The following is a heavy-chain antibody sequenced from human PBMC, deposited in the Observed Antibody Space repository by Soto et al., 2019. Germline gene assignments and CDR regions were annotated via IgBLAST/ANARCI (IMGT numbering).Heavy chain of an antibody. J-gene: IGHJ4*02. V-gene: IGHV1-46*01. CDR3: ARSQEVVVVPAAPIDY. Sequence: QVQLVQSGAEVKKPGASVKVSCKTSGYTFSNYYINWVRQAPGQGHEWMGRINPSGGGTTYAQKFQGRVTMTRVTSTSTVYMDLSSLRSEDTAVYYCARSQEVVVVPAAPIDYWGQGTLVTVSS. CDR2: INPSGGGT. D-gene: IGHD2-2*01. CDR1: GYTFSNYY.